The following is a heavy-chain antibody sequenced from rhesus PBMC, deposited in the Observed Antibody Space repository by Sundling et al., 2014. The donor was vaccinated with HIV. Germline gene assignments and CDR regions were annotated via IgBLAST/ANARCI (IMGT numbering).Heavy chain of an antibody. D-gene: IGHD1-1*01. Sequence: QVQLQESGPGLVKPSETLSLTCAVSGYSISSGYYWNWIRQEPGKGLEWIGSFYGGGGSSYLNPSLKSRVTLSGDTSKNQFSLKLSSVTSADTAVYYCARARYLGYFDFWGQGALVTVSS. CDR1: GYSISSGYY. CDR3: ARARYLGYFDF. CDR2: FYGGGGSS. J-gene: IGHJ1*01. V-gene: IGHV4-127*01.